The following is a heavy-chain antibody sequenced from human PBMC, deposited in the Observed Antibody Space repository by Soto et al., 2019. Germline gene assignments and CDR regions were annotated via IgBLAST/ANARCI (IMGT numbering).Heavy chain of an antibody. J-gene: IGHJ4*02. CDR1: GDSVSSNSAA. CDR2: TYYRSKWYK. V-gene: IGHV6-1*01. D-gene: IGHD6-19*01. Sequence: PSQTLSLTCAISGDSVSSNSAAWNWIRQSPSRGLEWLGRTYYRSKWYKDYEVSVKSRITINLDTSKNQFSLQLNSVTPEDTAVYYCARGAVADYSRVFAYWGQGTLVTVSS. CDR3: ARGAVADYSRVFAY.